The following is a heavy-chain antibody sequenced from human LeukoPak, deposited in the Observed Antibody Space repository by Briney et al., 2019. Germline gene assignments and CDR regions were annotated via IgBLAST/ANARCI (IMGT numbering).Heavy chain of an antibody. CDR3: ARTTVVNYYYYYMDV. V-gene: IGHV4-39*07. CDR1: GGSISSSSYY. D-gene: IGHD4-23*01. Sequence: SETLSLTCTVSGGSISSSSYYWGWIRQPPGKGLEWIGSIYYSGSTYYNPSLKSRVTISVDTSKNQFSLKLSSVTAADTAVYYRARTTVVNYYYYYMDVWGKGTTVTVSS. CDR2: IYYSGST. J-gene: IGHJ6*03.